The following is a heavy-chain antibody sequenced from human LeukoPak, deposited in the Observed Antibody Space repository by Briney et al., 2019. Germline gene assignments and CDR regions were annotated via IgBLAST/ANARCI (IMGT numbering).Heavy chain of an antibody. CDR2: ITSTSNYI. CDR1: GFTFRSYS. J-gene: IGHJ6*03. CDR3: ARVLRYCSGGNCYSGGLGYMDV. V-gene: IGHV3-21*04. D-gene: IGHD2-15*01. Sequence: PGGSLRLSCEGSGFTFRSYSLTWVRQAPGKGLEWISFITSTSNYIYYADSVKGRFTISRDNAKNSLFLQMNSLRAEDTAVYYCARVLRYCSGGNCYSGGLGYMDVWGKGTTVTISS.